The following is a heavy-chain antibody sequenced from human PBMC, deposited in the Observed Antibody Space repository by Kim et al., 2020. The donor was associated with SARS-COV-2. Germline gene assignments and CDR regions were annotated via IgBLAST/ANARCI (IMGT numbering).Heavy chain of an antibody. V-gene: IGHV3-23*01. J-gene: IGHJ6*02. CDR1: GFTFSSYA. D-gene: IGHD6-13*01. CDR2: ISGSGGST. CDR3: AKGPDSSSWVYYYYGMDV. Sequence: GGSLRLSCAASGFTFSSYAMSWVRQAPGKGLDWVSVISGSGGSTYYADSVKGRFTISRDNSKNTVYLQMNSLRAEDTAVYYCAKGPDSSSWVYYYYGMDVWGQGTTLTVSS.